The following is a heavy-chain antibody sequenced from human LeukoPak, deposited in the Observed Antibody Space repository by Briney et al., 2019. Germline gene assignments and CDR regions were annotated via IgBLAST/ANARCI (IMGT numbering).Heavy chain of an antibody. Sequence: TSGGSLRLSCTASGFTFSNAWMTWVRQAPGKGLEWVGRIKSKTDGGTTDYAAPMKGRFTISRDDSKNTLYLQMNSLKTEDAAVYYCSTYTVGATTSYFDHWGQGTLVTVSS. CDR2: IKSKTDGGTT. CDR1: GFTFSNAW. V-gene: IGHV3-15*01. CDR3: STYTVGATTSYFDH. J-gene: IGHJ4*02. D-gene: IGHD1-26*01.